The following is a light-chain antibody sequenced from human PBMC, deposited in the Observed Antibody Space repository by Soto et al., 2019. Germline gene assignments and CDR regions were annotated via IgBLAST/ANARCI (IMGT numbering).Light chain of an antibody. CDR3: QTWDTGARVV. J-gene: IGLJ2*01. CDR1: SGHSSYA. Sequence: QTVVTQSPSASASLGASVKLTCTLSSGHSSYAIAWHQQQPEKGPRYLMKLSSDGSHSKGDGIPDRFSGSSSGAERYLTISSLQSEXEADYYCQTWDTGARVVFGGGTKLTVL. CDR2: LSSDGSH. V-gene: IGLV4-69*01.